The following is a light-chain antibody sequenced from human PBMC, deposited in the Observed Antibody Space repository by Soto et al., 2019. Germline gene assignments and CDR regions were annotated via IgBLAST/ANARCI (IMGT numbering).Light chain of an antibody. V-gene: IGKV1-5*03. CDR2: KAS. CDR3: QQYNSYSYT. J-gene: IGKJ2*01. Sequence: DIQMNQSPSTLSASVGDRVTITCRASQSISNWLAWYQQKPGKAPKLLIYKASSLETGVPSRFSGSGSGTEFTLTISSLQPDDLATYYCQQYNSYSYTFGQGTKLEIK. CDR1: QSISNW.